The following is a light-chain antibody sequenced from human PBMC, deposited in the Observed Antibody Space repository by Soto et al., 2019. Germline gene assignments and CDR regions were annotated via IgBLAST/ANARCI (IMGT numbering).Light chain of an antibody. CDR3: SSYTSGGKYV. CDR2: DVS. Sequence: QSALTQPASVSGSPGQSITISCTGTSSDVAAYNYVSWYQQHPGKDPKLMVYDVSNRPSGVSNRFSGSKSGNTASLTISGLQAEDEADYYCSSYTSGGKYVFGTGTKVTVL. CDR1: SSDVAAYNY. J-gene: IGLJ1*01. V-gene: IGLV2-14*03.